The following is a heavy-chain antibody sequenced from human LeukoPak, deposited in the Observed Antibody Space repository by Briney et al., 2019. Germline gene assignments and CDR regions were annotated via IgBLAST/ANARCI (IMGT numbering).Heavy chain of an antibody. CDR3: ANVVVPAAIRDYYYGMDV. J-gene: IGHJ6*02. Sequence: GSLRLSCAASGFTFSSYAMSWVRQAPGKGLEWVSAISGSGGSTYYADSVKGRFTISRDNSKNTLYLQMNSLRAEDTAVYYCANVVVPAAIRDYYYGMDVWGQGTTVTVSS. V-gene: IGHV3-23*01. CDR1: GFTFSSYA. CDR2: ISGSGGST. D-gene: IGHD2-2*01.